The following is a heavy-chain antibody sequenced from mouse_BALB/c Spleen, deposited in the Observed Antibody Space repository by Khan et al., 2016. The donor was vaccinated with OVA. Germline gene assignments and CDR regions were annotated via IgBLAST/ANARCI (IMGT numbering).Heavy chain of an antibody. D-gene: IGHD2-10*01. Sequence: QVQLKQSGPELKKPGETVKISCKASGHTFTKYGMNWVKQAPGKGLKWMGWINTYTGEPTYADDFNGRFAFSLETSASTAYLQINNLKNEDTATYCGARPPYFSYVLDNWGQGTSVTVSS. CDR1: GHTFTKYG. CDR3: ARPPYFSYVLDN. J-gene: IGHJ4*01. V-gene: IGHV9-3-1*01. CDR2: INTYTGEP.